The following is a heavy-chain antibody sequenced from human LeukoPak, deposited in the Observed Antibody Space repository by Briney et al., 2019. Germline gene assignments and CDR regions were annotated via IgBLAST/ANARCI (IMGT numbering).Heavy chain of an antibody. Sequence: GGSLRLSCAASGFTFSDYYMSWIRQAPGKGLEWVSYISSSGSTIYYADSVKGRFTISRDNSKNTLYLQMNSLRAEDTAVYYCAKDPGYSGSYSDDYWGQGTLVTVSS. CDR1: GFTFSDYY. V-gene: IGHV3-11*01. CDR2: ISSSGSTI. J-gene: IGHJ4*02. D-gene: IGHD1-26*01. CDR3: AKDPGYSGSYSDDY.